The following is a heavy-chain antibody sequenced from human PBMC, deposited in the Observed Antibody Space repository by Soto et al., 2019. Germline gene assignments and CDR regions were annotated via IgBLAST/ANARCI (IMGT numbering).Heavy chain of an antibody. D-gene: IGHD6-19*01. CDR2: IDWDDDK. Sequence: SGPTLVNPTQTLTLTCTFSGFSLSTSGMCVSWNRQPPGKALEWLALIDWDDDKFYSTSLKTRLTISKDTSKNQVVLTMTNMDPVDTATYYCARISYPEQWLDTGYYYYGMDVWGQGTTVTVSS. CDR3: ARISYPEQWLDTGYYYYGMDV. V-gene: IGHV2-70*01. CDR1: GFSLSTSGMC. J-gene: IGHJ6*02.